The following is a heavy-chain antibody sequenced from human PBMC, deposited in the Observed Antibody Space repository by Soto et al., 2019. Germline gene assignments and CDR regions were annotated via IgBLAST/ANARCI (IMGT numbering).Heavy chain of an antibody. CDR2: NYNSGST. Sequence: PSETLSLTCAVSGGSISNYYWSWIRQPPEKELKYIGYNYNSGSTNYNPPLKSRDTISLDTSKSQFSLNLSSLTAADTAIYYCVVLDSDWLPKIWGQGTLVTVSS. J-gene: IGHJ4*02. D-gene: IGHD3-9*01. CDR3: VVLDSDWLPKI. CDR1: GGSISNYY. V-gene: IGHV4-4*09.